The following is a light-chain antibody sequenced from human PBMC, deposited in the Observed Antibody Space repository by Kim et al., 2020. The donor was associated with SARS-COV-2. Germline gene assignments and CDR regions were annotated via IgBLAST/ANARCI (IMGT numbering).Light chain of an antibody. CDR1: QSVSSGY. CDR3: QQYGSTPWT. CDR2: GAS. Sequence: EVVLTQSPGTLSLSPGERATLFCRASQSVSSGYLAWYQHKPGQAPRVLIYGASSRATGIPDRFSGSGSGTDFTFTISRLESEDFTIYYCQQYGSTPWTFGQETKVDIK. V-gene: IGKV3-20*01. J-gene: IGKJ1*01.